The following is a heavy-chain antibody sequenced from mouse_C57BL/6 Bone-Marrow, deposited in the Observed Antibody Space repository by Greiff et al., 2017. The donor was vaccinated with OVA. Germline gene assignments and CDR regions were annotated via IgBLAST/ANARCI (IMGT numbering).Heavy chain of an antibody. CDR1: GYSFTDYN. D-gene: IGHD1-1*01. V-gene: IGHV1-39*01. Sequence: EVKLQQSGPELVKPGASVKISCKASGYSFTDYNMNWVKQSNGKSLEWIGVINPTYGTTSYNQKFKGKATLTVDQSSSTAYMQLNILTSEDSAVYYCARGRCITTVNYAMGYWGQGTSVTVSS. J-gene: IGHJ4*01. CDR2: INPTYGTT. CDR3: ARGRCITTVNYAMGY.